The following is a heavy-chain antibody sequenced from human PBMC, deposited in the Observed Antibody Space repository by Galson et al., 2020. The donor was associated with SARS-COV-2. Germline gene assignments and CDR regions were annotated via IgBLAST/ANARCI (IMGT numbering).Heavy chain of an antibody. J-gene: IGHJ1*01. CDR3: ARVGDCSGGICYGAEYFQH. CDR1: GFTFSDYF. Sequence: GESLKISCAASGFTFSDYFMSWVRQAPGKGLEWVSYISSSCSYINYADSVKGRFTISRDNAKNSLNLQMNSLRVEDTAVYYCARVGDCSGGICYGAEYFQHWGQGTLVTVSS. CDR2: ISSSCSYI. V-gene: IGHV3-11*06. D-gene: IGHD2-15*01.